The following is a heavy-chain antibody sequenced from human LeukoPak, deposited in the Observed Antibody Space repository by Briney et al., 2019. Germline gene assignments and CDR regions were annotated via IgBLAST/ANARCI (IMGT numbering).Heavy chain of an antibody. CDR1: GGSIRSSYYY. D-gene: IGHD4-23*01. V-gene: IGHV4-39*01. CDR2: IYYSGST. CDR3: AVVTTTTFDY. J-gene: IGHJ4*02. Sequence: SETLSLTCTVSGGSIRSSYYYWGWIRQPPGKGLEGIGSIYYSGSTYYNPSLRSRVTISVGTSKNQFSLKLSSVTAADTAVYYCAVVTTTTFDYWGQGTLVTVSS.